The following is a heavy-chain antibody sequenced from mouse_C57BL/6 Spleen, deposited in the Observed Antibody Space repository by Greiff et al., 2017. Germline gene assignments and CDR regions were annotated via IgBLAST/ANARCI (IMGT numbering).Heavy chain of an antibody. D-gene: IGHD2-3*01. CDR3: ATYDDGYYGGAMDY. V-gene: IGHV1-4*01. J-gene: IGHJ4*01. CDR2: INPSSGYT. CDR1: GYTFTSYT. Sequence: QVQLKQSGAELARPGASVKLSCKASGYTFTSYTMHWVKQRPGQGLEWIGYINPSSGYTQYNQKFKDKATLTADKSSSTAYMQLSSLTSEDSAVYYCATYDDGYYGGAMDYWGQGTSVTVSS.